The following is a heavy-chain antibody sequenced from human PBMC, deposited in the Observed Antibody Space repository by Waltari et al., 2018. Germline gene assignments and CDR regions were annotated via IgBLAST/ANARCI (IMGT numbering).Heavy chain of an antibody. CDR1: GGSISSYY. J-gene: IGHJ6*03. Sequence: QVQLQESGPGLVKPSETLSLTCTVSGGSISSYYWSWIRQPPGKGLEWIGYIYYSGSTNYNPSLKSRVTISVDTSKNQFSLKLSSVTAADTAVYYCARVFHGDYYYYYYMDVWGKGTTVTVSS. CDR3: ARVFHGDYYYYYYMDV. CDR2: IYYSGST. D-gene: IGHD4-17*01. V-gene: IGHV4-59*01.